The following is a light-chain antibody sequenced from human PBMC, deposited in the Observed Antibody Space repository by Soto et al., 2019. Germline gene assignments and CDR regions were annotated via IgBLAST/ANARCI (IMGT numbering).Light chain of an antibody. Sequence: EIVLTQSPCTLSSSPGERATITCRASQSVSSSYVAWYQKKPGQAPSLLIYGASSNATGLPDRFSGSGSGTEFTLTISSLEPDDFAVYYCQQYGRSPITFGQGTKLEIK. V-gene: IGKV3-20*01. J-gene: IGKJ1*01. CDR1: QSVSSSY. CDR3: QQYGRSPIT. CDR2: GAS.